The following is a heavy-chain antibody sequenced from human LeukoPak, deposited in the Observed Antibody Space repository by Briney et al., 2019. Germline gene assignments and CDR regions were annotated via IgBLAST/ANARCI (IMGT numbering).Heavy chain of an antibody. D-gene: IGHD3-22*01. Sequence: GASVTVSCKSSGYTFTVYYMHWVRQAPAQGLEWMGWINPNSGGTNYAQKFLGRVTMTRDTSISTAYMELSRLRSDDTSVYYCARSLTYYYDSSGYYAFDIWGQGTMVTVSS. CDR2: INPNSGGT. J-gene: IGHJ3*02. V-gene: IGHV1-2*02. CDR1: GYTFTVYY. CDR3: ARSLTYYYDSSGYYAFDI.